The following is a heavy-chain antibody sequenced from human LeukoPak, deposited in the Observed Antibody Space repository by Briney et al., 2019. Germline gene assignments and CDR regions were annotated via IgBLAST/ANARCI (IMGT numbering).Heavy chain of an antibody. Sequence: GGSLRLSCSASGFTFSRSAMHWVREAPGQGLEYVSTISSNGDITYYADSVKGRFTISRDNSKNTLYLQMSSLRPEDTAVYYCVKDSPVVDDALDIWGQGTMVTVSS. V-gene: IGHV3-64D*09. CDR3: VKDSPVVDDALDI. D-gene: IGHD2-21*01. J-gene: IGHJ3*02. CDR1: GFTFSRSA. CDR2: ISSNGDIT.